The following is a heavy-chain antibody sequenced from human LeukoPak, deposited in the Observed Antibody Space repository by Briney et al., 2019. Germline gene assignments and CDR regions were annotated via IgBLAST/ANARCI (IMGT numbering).Heavy chain of an antibody. J-gene: IGHJ1*01. V-gene: IGHV3-23*01. Sequence: GGSLRLSCAASGFTFSSYAMSWVRQAPGKGLEWVSAISGSGGTGTYYADSVKGRFTISRDNSKNTLYLQMSSLRADDTAVYYCARKGQGSNWAAEYFQNWGQGTLVTVSS. CDR1: GFTFSSYA. CDR2: ISGSGGTGT. CDR3: ARKGQGSNWAAEYFQN. D-gene: IGHD6-13*01.